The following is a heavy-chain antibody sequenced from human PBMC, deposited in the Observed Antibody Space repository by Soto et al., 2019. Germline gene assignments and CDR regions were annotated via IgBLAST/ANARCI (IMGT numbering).Heavy chain of an antibody. CDR3: GRESSGSGWSFDF. CDR1: GYTFTSFG. V-gene: IGHV1-18*04. Sequence: QVQLVQSGAELKKPGASMKVSCKASGYTFTSFGITWVRQAPGQGLEWMGWINTYTQNTKYAHNFQGRVTMTSDTSTNTSYMELRSLRSDDTAVYYCGRESSGSGWSFDFWGQGSLVTVSS. CDR2: INTYTQNT. D-gene: IGHD6-19*01. J-gene: IGHJ4*02.